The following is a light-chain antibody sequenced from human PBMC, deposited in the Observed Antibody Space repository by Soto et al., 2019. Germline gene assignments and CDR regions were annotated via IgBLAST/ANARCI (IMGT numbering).Light chain of an antibody. CDR3: SSYTSSSTNYV. CDR1: SSDIGGYNY. J-gene: IGLJ1*01. CDR2: EVS. V-gene: IGLV2-14*01. Sequence: QSALTQPASVSGSPGQSITISCTGTSSDIGGYNYVSWYQQHPGHAPKLMIYEVSNRPSGVSNRVSGSKSGNTASLTISGLHAEDEDDYYCSSYTSSSTNYVFGTGTKLTVL.